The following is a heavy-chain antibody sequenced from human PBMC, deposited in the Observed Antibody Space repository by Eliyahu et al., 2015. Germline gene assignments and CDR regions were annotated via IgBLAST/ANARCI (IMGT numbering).Heavy chain of an antibody. CDR2: ISSSGSTI. V-gene: IGHV3-48*03. J-gene: IGHJ4*02. CDR1: GFTFSSYE. Sequence: EVQLVESGGGLVQPGGSLXLSCAASGFTFSSYEMNWVRQAPGKGLEWVSYISSSGSTIYYADPVKGRFTISRDNAKNSLYLQMNSLRAEDTAVYYCARKNDFLDYWGQGTLVTVSS. CDR3: ARKNDFLDY. D-gene: IGHD3-3*01.